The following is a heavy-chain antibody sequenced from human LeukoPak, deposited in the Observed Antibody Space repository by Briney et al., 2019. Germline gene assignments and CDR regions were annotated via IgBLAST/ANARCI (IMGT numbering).Heavy chain of an antibody. V-gene: IGHV1-46*01. CDR3: ARDKPSYYYYYGMDV. CDR1: GYTFTSYY. Sequence: ASVKVSCKASGYTFTSYYMHWVRQAPGQGLEWMGIINPSGGSTSYAQKFQGRVTMTRDTSTSTVYMELSSLRSEDTAVYYCARDKPSYYYYYGMDVWGQGTTVTVSS. D-gene: IGHD1-14*01. CDR2: INPSGGST. J-gene: IGHJ6*02.